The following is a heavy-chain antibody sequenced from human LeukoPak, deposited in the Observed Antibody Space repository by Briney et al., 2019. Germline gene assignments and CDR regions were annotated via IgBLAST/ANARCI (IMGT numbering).Heavy chain of an antibody. V-gene: IGHV4-30-2*01. CDR3: ARERATMVRGVIMPYGY. D-gene: IGHD3-10*01. J-gene: IGHJ4*02. Sequence: PSETLSLTCAVSGGSISSGGYSWSWIRQPPGKGLEWIGYIYHSGSTYYNPSLKSRVTISVDKSKNQFSLKLSSVTAADTAVYYCARERATMVRGVIMPYGYWGQGTLVTVSS. CDR2: IYHSGST. CDR1: GGSISSGGYS.